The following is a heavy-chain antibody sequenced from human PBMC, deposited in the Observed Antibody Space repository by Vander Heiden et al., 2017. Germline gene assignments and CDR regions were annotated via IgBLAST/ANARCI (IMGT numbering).Heavy chain of an antibody. J-gene: IGHJ4*02. Sequence: GSISSSSYYWGWIRQPPGKGLEWIGSIYYSGSTYYNPSLKSRVTISVDTSKNQFSLKLSSVTAAETAVYYCANGVGKKRVPFYYFDYWGQGTLVTVSS. V-gene: IGHV4-39*01. CDR1: GSISSSSYY. D-gene: IGHD3-3*01. CDR3: ANGVGKKRVPFYYFDY. CDR2: IYYSGST.